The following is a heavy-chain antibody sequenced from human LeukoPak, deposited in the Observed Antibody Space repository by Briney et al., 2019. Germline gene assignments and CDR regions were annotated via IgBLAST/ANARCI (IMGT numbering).Heavy chain of an antibody. D-gene: IGHD4-17*01. Sequence: GGSLRLSCAASGFTFSSYSMNWVRQAPGKGLEWVSAIIPSGGTTYYAESVKGRSTISRDNSRSTLYLQMNSLRAEDTAVYYCSKKGQNEDYGKPDWGQGTLVTVSS. CDR3: SKKGQNEDYGKPD. CDR2: IIPSGGTT. CDR1: GFTFSSYS. J-gene: IGHJ4*02. V-gene: IGHV3-23*01.